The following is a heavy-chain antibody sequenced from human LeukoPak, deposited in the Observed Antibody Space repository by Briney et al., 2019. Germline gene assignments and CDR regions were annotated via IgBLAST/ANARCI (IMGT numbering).Heavy chain of an antibody. D-gene: IGHD2-21*01. Sequence: PGGSLRLSCAASGSTFSSYAMSWVRQTPGKGLEWVSGISGNGGTTYYADSVKGRFTISRDNSKNTVYLQMNSLRAEDTAVYYCARQVRVSDYWGQGALVTVSS. CDR3: ARQVRVSDY. V-gene: IGHV3-23*01. CDR1: GSTFSSYA. CDR2: ISGNGGTT. J-gene: IGHJ4*02.